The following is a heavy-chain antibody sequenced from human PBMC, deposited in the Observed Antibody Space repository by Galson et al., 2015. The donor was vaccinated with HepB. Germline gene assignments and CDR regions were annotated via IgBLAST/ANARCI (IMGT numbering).Heavy chain of an antibody. Sequence: SLRLSCAASGFTFSGYGMHWVRQAPGKGLEWVAIIWDDGSYKYYTGSVKGRFTISRDNSKNTLYLQMNSLRAEDTAVYYCARDLGSSSLGLDCLDYWGQGTLVTVSS. CDR3: ARDLGSSSLGLDCLDY. CDR1: GFTFSGYG. D-gene: IGHD6-6*01. J-gene: IGHJ4*02. V-gene: IGHV3-33*01. CDR2: IWDDGSYK.